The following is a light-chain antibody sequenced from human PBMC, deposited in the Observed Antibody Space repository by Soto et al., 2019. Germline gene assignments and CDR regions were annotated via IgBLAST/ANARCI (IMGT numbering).Light chain of an antibody. CDR2: EVV. V-gene: IGLV2-8*01. J-gene: IGLJ1*01. CDR1: NSDIGVYDF. CDR3: KSYAGSNTYV. Sequence: QTIPTQCPSPSGSPGQSGTICWTGTNSDIGVYDFVSWYQHHPGKAPRLIIYEVVQRPSGVPDRFSGYKYGNTASLTVSGLQAADEADYFCKSYAGSNTYVFGSGTKVTV.